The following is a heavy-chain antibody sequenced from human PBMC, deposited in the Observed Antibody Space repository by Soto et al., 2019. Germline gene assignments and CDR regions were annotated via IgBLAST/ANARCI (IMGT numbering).Heavy chain of an antibody. CDR1: GYTFTSYG. CDR2: ISAYNGNT. V-gene: IGHV1-18*01. J-gene: IGHJ5*02. CDR3: ARHRLLSTSLHYGGLFDP. D-gene: IGHD4-17*01. Sequence: GASVKVSCKASGYTFTSYGISWVRQAPGQGLEWMGWISAYNGNTNYAQKLQGRVTMTTDTSTSTAYMELRSLRSDDTAVYYCARHRLLSTSLHYGGLFDPWGQGTLVTVSS.